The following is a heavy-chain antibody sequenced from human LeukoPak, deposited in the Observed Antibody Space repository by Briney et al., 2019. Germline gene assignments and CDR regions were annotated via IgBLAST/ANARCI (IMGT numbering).Heavy chain of an antibody. Sequence: GGSLRLSCAASGFTFSSYGMHWVRQAPGKGLEWVAFIRYDGSNKYYADSVKGRFTISRDNSKNTLYLQMNSLRAEDTAVYYCAKANSGYDYEFDYWGQGTLVTVSS. CDR1: GFTFSSYG. CDR3: AKANSGYDYEFDY. J-gene: IGHJ4*02. CDR2: IRYDGSNK. D-gene: IGHD5-12*01. V-gene: IGHV3-30*02.